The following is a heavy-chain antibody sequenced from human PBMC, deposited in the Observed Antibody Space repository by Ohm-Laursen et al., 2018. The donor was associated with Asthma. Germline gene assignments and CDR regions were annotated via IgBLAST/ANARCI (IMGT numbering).Heavy chain of an antibody. D-gene: IGHD3-3*01. CDR3: ARDVMEWYLPAFDF. CDR2: GGSYYDGGLK. CDR1: GFTFRSYA. J-gene: IGHJ4*02. Sequence: SLRLSCTASGFTFRSYAMHWVRQAPGKGLEWVAVGGSYYDGGLKYYADSMNGRFTVSRDDSKNTLYLQMNSLRPDDTAVYYCARDVMEWYLPAFDFWGQGTLVTASS. V-gene: IGHV3-30-3*01.